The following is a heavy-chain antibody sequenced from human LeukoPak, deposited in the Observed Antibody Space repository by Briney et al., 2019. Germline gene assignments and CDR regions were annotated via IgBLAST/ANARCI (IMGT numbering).Heavy chain of an antibody. Sequence: GGSLRLSCAASGFTFSIYWMTWVRQAPGKGLEWVANIKPDGSWKSYVDSVKGRFIISRDNAKKSLCMEMNSLRAEDTAVYYCASPLVESSGNVHFGLWGRGTLVTVSS. J-gene: IGHJ2*01. CDR1: GFTFSIYW. V-gene: IGHV3-7*05. CDR3: ASPLVESSGNVHFGL. CDR2: IKPDGSWK. D-gene: IGHD4-23*01.